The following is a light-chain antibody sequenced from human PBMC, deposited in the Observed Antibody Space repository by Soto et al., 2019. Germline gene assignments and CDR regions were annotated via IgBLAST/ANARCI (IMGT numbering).Light chain of an antibody. Sequence: EIVLTQSPATLSLSPVERATLSCRASQSVSSYLAWYQQKPGQAPRLLIYGASTRATGIPARFSGSGSGTEFTLTISSLQSEDFAVYYCQQYNNWPRTFGQGTRLEI. CDR3: QQYNNWPRT. J-gene: IGKJ5*01. V-gene: IGKV3-15*01. CDR2: GAS. CDR1: QSVSSY.